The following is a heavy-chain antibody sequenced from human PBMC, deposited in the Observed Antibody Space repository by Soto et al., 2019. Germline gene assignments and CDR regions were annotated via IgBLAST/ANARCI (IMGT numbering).Heavy chain of an antibody. CDR1: GGTFSSYA. Sequence: SVKVSCKASGGTFSSYAISWVRQAPGQGLEWMGGIIPIFGTANYAQKFQGRVTITADESTSTAYMELSSLRSKDTAVYYCARWGSSGYSYGTFDYWGQGTLVTVSS. D-gene: IGHD5-18*01. V-gene: IGHV1-69*13. CDR3: ARWGSSGYSYGTFDY. CDR2: IIPIFGTA. J-gene: IGHJ4*02.